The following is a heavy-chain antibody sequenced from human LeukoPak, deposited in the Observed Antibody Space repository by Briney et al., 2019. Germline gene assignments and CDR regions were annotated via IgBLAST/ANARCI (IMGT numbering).Heavy chain of an antibody. J-gene: IGHJ5*02. CDR3: ARLRDLYNCFDP. CDR2: IHHSGST. V-gene: IGHV4-38-2*01. D-gene: IGHD5-24*01. Sequence: KPSETLSLTCVVSGYSISSGYYWGWIRQPPGKGLEWIATIHHSGSTYYSPSLKSRVTISVDTSKNQFSLKLSSVTAADTAVYYCARLRDLYNCFDPWGQGTLVTVSS. CDR1: GYSISSGYY.